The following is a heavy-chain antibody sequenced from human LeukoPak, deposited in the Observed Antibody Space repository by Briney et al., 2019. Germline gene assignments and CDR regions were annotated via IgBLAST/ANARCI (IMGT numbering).Heavy chain of an antibody. CDR2: INPNSGDT. CDR1: GYTFNGYY. V-gene: IGHV1-2*02. D-gene: IGHD2-2*01. J-gene: IGHJ4*02. Sequence: GASVKVSCKASGYTFNGYYIHWVRQAPGQGLEWMGWINPNSGDTNYAQKLQGRVTMTIDTSTSTAYMELRSLRSDDTAVYYCARDEDIVVVPAAANFDYWGQGTLVTVSS. CDR3: ARDEDIVVVPAAANFDY.